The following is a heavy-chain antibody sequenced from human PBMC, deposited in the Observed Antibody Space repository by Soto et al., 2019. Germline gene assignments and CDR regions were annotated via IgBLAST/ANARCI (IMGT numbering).Heavy chain of an antibody. CDR3: VKDMGQAAVGIRYPYGLDV. Sequence: LRLSCSGSGFTVISFGIHWVRQAPGKGLEHVSTLSSNGIGTYYADSVKGRFTFSRDTSKNTLYLQMSSLRTEDTAVYYCVKDMGQAAVGIRYPYGLDVWGLGTTVTVSS. D-gene: IGHD6-13*01. J-gene: IGHJ6*02. CDR2: LSSNGIGT. CDR1: GFTVISFG. V-gene: IGHV3-64D*06.